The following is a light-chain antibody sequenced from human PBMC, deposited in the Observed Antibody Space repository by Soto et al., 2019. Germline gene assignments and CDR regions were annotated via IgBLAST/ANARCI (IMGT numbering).Light chain of an antibody. CDR1: QSVSNNY. CDR3: QQYDKWPYT. J-gene: IGKJ5*01. Sequence: EIVLTQSPGTLSLSPGERATLSCRASQSVSNNYLAWYQQKPGQAPRLIIDGASNRDTGIPDRFSGSGSGTDFTLTIRSLQSEDGALYFCQQYDKWPYTFGKGTRLEIK. CDR2: GAS. V-gene: IGKV3-20*01.